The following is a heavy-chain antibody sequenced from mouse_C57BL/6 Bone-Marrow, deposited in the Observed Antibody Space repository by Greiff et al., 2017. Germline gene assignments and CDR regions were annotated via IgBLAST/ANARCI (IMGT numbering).Heavy chain of an antibody. CDR1: GYTFTSYW. D-gene: IGHD1-1*01. V-gene: IGHV1-64*01. Sequence: QVQLQQPGAELVKPGASVKLSCKASGYTFTSYWMHWVKQRPGQGLEWIGMIHPNSGSTNYNEKFKSKATLTVDKSSSTAYMQLSSLTSEDSAVYYCARRDYYGSSSHVDYWGQGTTLTVSS. CDR2: IHPNSGST. CDR3: ARRDYYGSSSHVDY. J-gene: IGHJ2*01.